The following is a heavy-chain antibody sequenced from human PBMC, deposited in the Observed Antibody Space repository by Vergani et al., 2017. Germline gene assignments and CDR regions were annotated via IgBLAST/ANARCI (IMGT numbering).Heavy chain of an antibody. CDR3: ARGHRLYCSSTSCRNKDVYFDL. J-gene: IGHJ2*01. Sequence: QVQLVQSGAEVKKPGSSVKVSCKASGGTFSSYTISWVRQAPGQGLEWMGRIIPILGIANYAQKFQGRVTITADKSTSTAYMELSSLRSEDTAVYYCARGHRLYCSSTSCRNKDVYFDLWGRGTLVTVSS. D-gene: IGHD2-2*01. CDR2: IIPILGIA. CDR1: GGTFSSYT. V-gene: IGHV1-69*02.